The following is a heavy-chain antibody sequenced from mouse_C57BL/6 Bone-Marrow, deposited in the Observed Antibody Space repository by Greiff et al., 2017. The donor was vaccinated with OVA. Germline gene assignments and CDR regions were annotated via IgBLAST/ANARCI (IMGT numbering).Heavy chain of an antibody. J-gene: IGHJ2*01. CDR2: IRNKANGYTT. V-gene: IGHV7-3*01. Sequence: EVKVVESGGGLVQPGGSLSLSCAASGFTFTDYYMSWVRQPPGKALEWLGFIRNKANGYTTEYSASVKGRFTISRDNSQSILYLQLSAPRAVDRAPYICARVRGEKYPVYSGQGTTLTVSP. CDR3: ARVRGEKYPVY. D-gene: IGHD5-1*01. CDR1: GFTFTDYY.